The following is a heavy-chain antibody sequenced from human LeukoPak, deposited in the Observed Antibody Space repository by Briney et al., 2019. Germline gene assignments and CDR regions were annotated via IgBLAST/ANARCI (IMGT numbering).Heavy chain of an antibody. CDR3: ARVQTTMVRGVIRLNWFDP. V-gene: IGHV4-31*03. J-gene: IGHJ5*02. CDR1: RDSASSISYY. D-gene: IGHD3-10*01. Sequence: PSETPSLTCTLSRDSASSISYYCSWIRQHPGKGLEWIGCIYYSGGTYYNPSLKSRIPLSVDTSKNQFPLKLSSVTAAETAVYYCARVQTTMVRGVIRLNWFDPWGQGTLVTVSS. CDR2: IYYSGGT.